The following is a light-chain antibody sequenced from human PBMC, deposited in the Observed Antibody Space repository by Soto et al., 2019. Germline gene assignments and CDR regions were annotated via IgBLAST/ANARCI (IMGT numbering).Light chain of an antibody. J-gene: IGLJ2*01. CDR2: DVS. CDR1: SSDVGDYSF. CDR3: CSYAANFLV. V-gene: IGLV2-11*01. Sequence: QSVLTQPRSVSGSPGQSVAISCTGTSSDVGDYSFVSWYQQHPGKAPKLMIYDVSMRPSGVPDRFSGSKSGNTASLIISGLQTDDEADYYCCSYAANFLVLGGGTKLTVL.